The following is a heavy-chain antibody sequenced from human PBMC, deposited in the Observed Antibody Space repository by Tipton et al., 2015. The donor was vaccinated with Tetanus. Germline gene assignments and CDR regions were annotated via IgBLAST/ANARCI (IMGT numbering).Heavy chain of an antibody. CDR3: VRGDSRDY. V-gene: IGHV3-21*06. Sequence: SLRLSCSATGFSFSTHGMNWVRQAPGKGLEFVASISSDSTNTHYADSLKGRFTISRDNAKNSLYLQTNNLRADDVAMYYCVRGDSRDYWGQGTLVTVSS. CDR1: GFSFSTHG. J-gene: IGHJ4*02. CDR2: ISSDSTNT.